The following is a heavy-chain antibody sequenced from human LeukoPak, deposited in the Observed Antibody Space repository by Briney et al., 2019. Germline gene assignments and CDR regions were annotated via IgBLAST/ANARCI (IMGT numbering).Heavy chain of an antibody. CDR2: INNDGSTT. Sequence: GGSLRLSCAASGFPFANTWMHWVRQAPGKGRVWVSLINNDGSTTKYADSVKGRFTISRDNAKNTVYLQMNSLRAEDTAVYYCAIGGTYGSGSWGQGTLVTVSS. CDR1: GFPFANTW. D-gene: IGHD3-10*01. CDR3: AIGGTYGSGS. J-gene: IGHJ4*02. V-gene: IGHV3-74*01.